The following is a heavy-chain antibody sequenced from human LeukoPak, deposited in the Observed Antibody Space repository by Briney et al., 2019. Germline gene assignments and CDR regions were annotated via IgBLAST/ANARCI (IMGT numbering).Heavy chain of an antibody. CDR2: INHSGST. J-gene: IGHJ5*02. D-gene: IGHD3-3*01. V-gene: IGHV4-34*01. CDR3: ARVKGEYDFWSGYFWFDP. CDR1: GGSFSGYY. Sequence: SETLSLTCAVYGGSFSGYYWSWIRQPPGKGLEWIGEINHSGSTNYNPSLKSRVTISVDTSKNQFSLKLSSVTAADTAVYYCARVKGEYDFWSGYFWFDPWGQGTLVTVSS.